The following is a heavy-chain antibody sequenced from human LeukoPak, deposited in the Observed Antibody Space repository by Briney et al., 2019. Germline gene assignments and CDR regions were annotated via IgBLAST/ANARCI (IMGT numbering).Heavy chain of an antibody. V-gene: IGHV3-64*01. CDR2: ISSNGGST. CDR1: GFTFSSYA. CDR3: ARVTGPRDY. J-gene: IGHJ4*02. Sequence: SGGSLRLSCAASGFTFSSYAMHWVRQAPGKGLEYVSAISSNGGSTYYANSVKGRFTISRDNSKNTLYLQMGSLRAEDMAVYYCARVTGPRDYWGQGTLVTVPS.